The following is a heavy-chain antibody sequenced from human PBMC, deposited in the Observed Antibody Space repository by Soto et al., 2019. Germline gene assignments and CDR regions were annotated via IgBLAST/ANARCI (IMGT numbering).Heavy chain of an antibody. V-gene: IGHV1-18*01. CDR1: GYTFTSYT. Sequence: QVRLVHSETEVKKPGASVNVSCKASGYTFTSYTISWVRQAPGQGLEWMGWISANNGNTEFAQKFQDRLTMIADTTTSTAYLELRNLRPDDTAVYYCGRSLPWFDPWGQGTLVAVSS. CDR3: GRSLPWFDP. CDR2: ISANNGNT. J-gene: IGHJ5*02.